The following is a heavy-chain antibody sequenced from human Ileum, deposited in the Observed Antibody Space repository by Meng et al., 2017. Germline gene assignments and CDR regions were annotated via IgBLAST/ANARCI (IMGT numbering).Heavy chain of an antibody. CDR3: ARWGHHGELDY. CDR2: VDPKTGGT. Sequence: QVQRVQLWAVVKNPGASVKVSCKASGYTFSDYYVQWVRQAPGQGLEWLAWVDPKTGGTNSAQKFQDRVTMTSDTSATTAYMELTRLTSDDTAVYYCARWGHHGELDYWGQGTLVTVSS. J-gene: IGHJ4*02. D-gene: IGHD4-17*01. CDR1: GYTFSDYY. V-gene: IGHV1-2*02.